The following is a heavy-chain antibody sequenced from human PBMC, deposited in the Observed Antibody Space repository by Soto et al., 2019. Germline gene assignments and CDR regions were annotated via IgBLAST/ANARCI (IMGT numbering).Heavy chain of an antibody. D-gene: IGHD1-26*01. V-gene: IGHV3-23*01. CDR3: TTHEEGAPWAGGFDS. J-gene: IGHJ5*01. CDR1: GFRFRTRA. CDR2: IRPGGDST. Sequence: GGSLRLSCAASGFRFRTRAMSWVRQAPGKGLEWLASIRPGGDSTYYADSVKGRFAVSRDNSNVTLYLQMDSLRVEDTAIYYCTTHEEGAPWAGGFDSWGQGTLVTVSS.